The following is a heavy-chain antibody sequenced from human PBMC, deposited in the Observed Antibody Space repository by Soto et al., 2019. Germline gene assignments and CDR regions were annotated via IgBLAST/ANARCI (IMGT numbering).Heavy chain of an antibody. J-gene: IGHJ4*02. Sequence: QITLKESGPPLVRPAQTLTLTCAFSGFSLTTTHMGVAWIRQPPGKALEGLALIYWDDDKRYSPSLKNRLAISKDTSRNRVVLTITNMNPEDTGTYFCAHAGDYDLLSFDHWGPGTLVTVSS. D-gene: IGHD4-17*01. CDR1: GFSLTTTHMG. V-gene: IGHV2-5*02. CDR3: AHAGDYDLLSFDH. CDR2: IYWDDDK.